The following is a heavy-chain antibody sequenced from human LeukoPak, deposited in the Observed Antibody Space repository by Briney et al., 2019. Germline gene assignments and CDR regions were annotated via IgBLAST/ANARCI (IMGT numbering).Heavy chain of an antibody. CDR1: GFTFSSYG. CDR2: ISYDGSNK. V-gene: IGHV3-30*03. CDR3: ASVDIVATIEGY. D-gene: IGHD5-12*01. Sequence: GGSLRLSCAASGFTFSSYGMHWVRQAPGKGLEWVAVISYDGSNKYYADSVKGRFTISRDNSKNTLYLQMNSLRAEDTAVYYCASVDIVATIEGYWGQGILVTVSS. J-gene: IGHJ4*02.